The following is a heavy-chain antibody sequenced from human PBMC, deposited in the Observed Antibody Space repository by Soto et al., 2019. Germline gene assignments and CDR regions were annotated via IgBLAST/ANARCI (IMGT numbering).Heavy chain of an antibody. V-gene: IGHV4-39*01. CDR3: ARVKPSNGMDV. CDR2: IYYSGST. CDR1: GFTISSSRYY. J-gene: IGHJ6*02. Sequence: XETLTLTCTVSGFTISSSRYYWGWIRQPPGKGLEWIGSIYYSGSTYYNPSLKSRITISVDTSKNQFSLKPSSVTAADTAVYYCARVKPSNGMDVWGQGTTVTV.